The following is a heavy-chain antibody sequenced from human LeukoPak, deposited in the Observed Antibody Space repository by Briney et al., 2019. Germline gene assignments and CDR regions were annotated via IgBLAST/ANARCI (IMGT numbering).Heavy chain of an antibody. J-gene: IGHJ4*02. CDR2: ISYAGSKI. Sequence: RGSLRLSCAASGFTFSGFGMHWGRQAPGKGLEWVAVISYAGSKIFYADSGKGRFTISRDNSKKTVYLQMTSLRAEDTAVYYCAKDAYDYDSRCPDYWGQGTLVTVSS. CDR1: GFTFSGFG. D-gene: IGHD3-22*01. CDR3: AKDAYDYDSRCPDY. V-gene: IGHV3-30*18.